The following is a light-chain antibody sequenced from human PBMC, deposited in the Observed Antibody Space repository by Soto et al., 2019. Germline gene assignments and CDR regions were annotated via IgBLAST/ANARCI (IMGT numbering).Light chain of an antibody. CDR2: KAS. Sequence: DIQMTQSPSTLSASVGDRVTISCRASQSISNWLAWYQQKPGKAPKLLIYKASSLESGVPSRFSGSASGTEFTLTISSLQPDDFATYYCQEYKTYSYTFGQGTKVDIK. CDR1: QSISNW. CDR3: QEYKTYSYT. J-gene: IGKJ2*01. V-gene: IGKV1-5*03.